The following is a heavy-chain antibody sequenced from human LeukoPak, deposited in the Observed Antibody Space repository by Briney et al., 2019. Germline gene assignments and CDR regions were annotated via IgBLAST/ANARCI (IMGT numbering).Heavy chain of an antibody. D-gene: IGHD3-10*01. V-gene: IGHV3-53*01. Sequence: GSLRLSCAASGFTVSSNYMSWVRQAPGKGLEWVSVIYSGGSTYYADSVKGRFSISRDNAKNSLYLQMNSLRAEDTAVYYCARDGSRGYYMDVWGKGTTVTVSS. CDR3: ARDGSRGYYMDV. CDR1: GFTVSSNY. CDR2: IYSGGST. J-gene: IGHJ6*03.